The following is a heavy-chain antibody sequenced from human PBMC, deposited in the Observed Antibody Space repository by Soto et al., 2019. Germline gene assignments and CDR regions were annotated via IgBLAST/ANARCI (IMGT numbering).Heavy chain of an antibody. CDR2: ISSSGSTI. V-gene: IGHV3-11*01. J-gene: IGHJ3*02. CDR1: GYSLSGSY. CDR3: ARGEGGNDFDI. Sequence: GGSLRLSCAAYGYSLSGSYMSWIRQAPGKGLEWVSYISSSGSTIYYADSVKGRFTISRDNAKNSLYLQMNSLRAEDTAVYYGARGEGGNDFDIWGQGTRGTVSS.